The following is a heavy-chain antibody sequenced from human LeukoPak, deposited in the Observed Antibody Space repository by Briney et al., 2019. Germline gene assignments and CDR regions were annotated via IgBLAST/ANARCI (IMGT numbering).Heavy chain of an antibody. CDR1: GFTFGSYS. Sequence: KSGGSLRLSCAASGFTFGSYSMNWVRQAPGKGLEWVSSISSSSSYIYYADSVKGRFTISRDNAKNSLYLQMNSLRAEDTAVYYCARSQAHNDAFDIWGQGTMVTVSS. J-gene: IGHJ3*02. V-gene: IGHV3-21*01. CDR3: ARSQAHNDAFDI. CDR2: ISSSSSYI.